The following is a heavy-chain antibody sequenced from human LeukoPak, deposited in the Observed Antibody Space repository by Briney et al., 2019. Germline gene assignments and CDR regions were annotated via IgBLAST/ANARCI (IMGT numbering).Heavy chain of an antibody. CDR3: ARDVGSAPFDY. D-gene: IGHD6-25*01. Sequence: GRSLRLSCAASGFTLSSSGMHWVRQAPGKGLEWVAVIWGDENHKYYGDSVRGRFTISRDNAKNTLYLQMDSLRVEDTAVYYCARDVGSAPFDYRGQGTLVTVSS. CDR2: IWGDENHK. J-gene: IGHJ4*02. CDR1: GFTLSSSG. V-gene: IGHV3-33*01.